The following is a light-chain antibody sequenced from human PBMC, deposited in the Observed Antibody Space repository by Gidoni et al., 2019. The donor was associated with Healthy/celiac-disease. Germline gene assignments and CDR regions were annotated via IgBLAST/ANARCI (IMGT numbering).Light chain of an antibody. CDR1: QSVSSY. V-gene: IGKV3-11*01. Sequence: DIVLTQSPSTLSLSPGERATLSCRASQSVSSYLAWYQHKPGKAPRLLIYDASNRAPGIPARFSGSGSGTDFTLTISSLEPEDFAVYYCQQRSNWPPMYSFGQGTKLEIK. CDR2: DAS. J-gene: IGKJ2*03. CDR3: QQRSNWPPMYS.